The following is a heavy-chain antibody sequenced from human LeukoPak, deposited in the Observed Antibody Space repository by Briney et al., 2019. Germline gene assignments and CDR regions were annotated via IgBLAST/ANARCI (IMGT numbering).Heavy chain of an antibody. Sequence: ASVKVSCKASGYTFTSYGISWVRQAPGQGLEWMGWISAYNGNTNYAQKLQGRVTMTTDTSTSTAYMELRSLRSDDTAVYYCARSLMPHGGYPLGYCSGGSCYRHSRGNWFDPWGQGTLVTVSS. CDR2: ISAYNGNT. J-gene: IGHJ5*02. CDR3: ARSLMPHGGYPLGYCSGGSCYRHSRGNWFDP. V-gene: IGHV1-18*01. CDR1: GYTFTSYG. D-gene: IGHD2-15*01.